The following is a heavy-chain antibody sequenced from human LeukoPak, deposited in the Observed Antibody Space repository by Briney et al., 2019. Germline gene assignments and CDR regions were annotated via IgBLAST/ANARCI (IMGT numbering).Heavy chain of an antibody. D-gene: IGHD3-16*02. CDR2: IYYTGIT. CDR1: GGSISSYY. J-gene: IGHJ6*02. CDR3: TRHDAVPVIGHGIGV. Sequence: SETLSLTCTVSGGSISSYYWSWIRQPPGKGLEWIGYIYYTGITNYNPSLESRVTISVDTSKNQFSLKLNSVTAADTAVYYCTRHDAVPVIGHGIGVWGQGTTVTVYS. V-gene: IGHV4-59*08.